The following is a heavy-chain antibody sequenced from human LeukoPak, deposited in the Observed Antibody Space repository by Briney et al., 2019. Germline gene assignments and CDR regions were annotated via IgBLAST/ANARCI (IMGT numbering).Heavy chain of an antibody. D-gene: IGHD6-19*01. Sequence: GGSLRLSCAASGFTFSSYEMNWVRQAPGKGLEWVSYISSSGSTIYYADSVKGRFTISRDNAKNSLYLQMNSLRAEDTALYYCAKDIQQWLLDDAFDIWGQGTMVTVSS. V-gene: IGHV3-48*03. CDR1: GFTFSSYE. J-gene: IGHJ3*02. CDR3: AKDIQQWLLDDAFDI. CDR2: ISSSGSTI.